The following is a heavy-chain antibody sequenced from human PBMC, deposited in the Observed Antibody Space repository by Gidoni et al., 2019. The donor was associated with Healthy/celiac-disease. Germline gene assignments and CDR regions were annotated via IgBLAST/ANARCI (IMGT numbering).Heavy chain of an antibody. D-gene: IGHD5-18*01. J-gene: IGHJ4*02. CDR3: ARVGSVDTSYYFDY. V-gene: IGHV3-66*02. Sequence: EVQLVESGGGLVQPGGSLRLSCASSGFTVSSNYMSWARQAPGKGLEWVSVIYSGGSTYYADSVKGRFTISRDNSKNTLYLQMNSLRAEDTAVYYCARVGSVDTSYYFDYWGQGTLVTVSS. CDR1: GFTVSSNY. CDR2: IYSGGST.